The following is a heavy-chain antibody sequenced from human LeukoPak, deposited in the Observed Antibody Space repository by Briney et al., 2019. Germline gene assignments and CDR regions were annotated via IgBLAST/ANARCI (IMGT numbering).Heavy chain of an antibody. V-gene: IGHV1-69*06. CDR1: GGTFSSYA. Sequence: ASVKVSCKASGGTFSSYAISWVRQAPGQGLEWMGGIIPIFGTANCAQKFQGRVTITADKSTSTAYMELSSLRSEDTAVYYCASEEVTTGESGFTFDYWGQGTLVTVSS. D-gene: IGHD3-10*01. CDR2: IIPIFGTA. J-gene: IGHJ4*02. CDR3: ASEEVTTGESGFTFDY.